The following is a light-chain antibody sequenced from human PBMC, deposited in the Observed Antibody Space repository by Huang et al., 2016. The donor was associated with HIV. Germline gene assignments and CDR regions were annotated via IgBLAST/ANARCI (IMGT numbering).Light chain of an antibody. CDR3: QQRSNWPRT. V-gene: IGKV3-11*01. Sequence: EIVLTQSPATLSLSPGERATLSCRASQSVSSYLAWYQQKPGQAPRLLIYDASNGATGLPARFSGSGSGTDFTLTISSLEPEDFAVYHCQQRSNWPRTFGQGTKVEIK. CDR2: DAS. CDR1: QSVSSY. J-gene: IGKJ1*01.